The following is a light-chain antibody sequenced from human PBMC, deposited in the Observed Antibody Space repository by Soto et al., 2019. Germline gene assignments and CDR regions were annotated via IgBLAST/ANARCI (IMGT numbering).Light chain of an antibody. Sequence: QSVLTQPPSVSGSPALRVSISGTGRSSNIWAGYHVHWYQQLPGAAPNPLIFGDSNRPSGVPDRFSGSKSGTSASLAITGLQADDEADYYCQSSDSRLSGSDVFGTGTKVTVL. CDR1: SSNIWAGYH. CDR3: QSSDSRLSGSDV. J-gene: IGLJ1*01. CDR2: GDS. V-gene: IGLV1-40*01.